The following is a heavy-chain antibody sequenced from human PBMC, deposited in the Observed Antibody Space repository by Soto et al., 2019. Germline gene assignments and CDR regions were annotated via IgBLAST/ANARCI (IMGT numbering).Heavy chain of an antibody. CDR3: ARDSTSPDSGRGDY. CDR1: GFTFSSYS. D-gene: IGHD1-26*01. V-gene: IGHV3-48*02. Sequence: GGSLRLSCAASGFTFSSYSMNWVRQAPGKGLEWVSYISSSSSTIYYADSVKGRFTISRDNAKNSLYLQMNSLRDEDTAVYYCARDSTSPDSGRGDYWGQGTLVTVSS. J-gene: IGHJ4*02. CDR2: ISSSSSTI.